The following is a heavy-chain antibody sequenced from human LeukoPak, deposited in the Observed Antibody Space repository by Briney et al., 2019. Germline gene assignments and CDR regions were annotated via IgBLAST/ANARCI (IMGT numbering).Heavy chain of an antibody. V-gene: IGHV3-30*02. J-gene: IGHJ6*03. CDR1: GFTFSSYG. Sequence: GRSLRLSCAASGFTFSSYGMHWVRQAPGKGLEWVAFIRYDGSNKYYADSVKGRFTISRDNSKNTLYLQMNSLRAEDTAVYYCAKDPRRGFYISYYYMDVWGKGTTVTVSS. D-gene: IGHD1-14*01. CDR3: AKDPRRGFYISYYYMDV. CDR2: IRYDGSNK.